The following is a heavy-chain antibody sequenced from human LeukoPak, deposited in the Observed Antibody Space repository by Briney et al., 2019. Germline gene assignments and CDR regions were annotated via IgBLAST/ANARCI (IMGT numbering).Heavy chain of an antibody. CDR1: GGSISSYY. D-gene: IGHD3-3*01. CDR3: ARDPGYYDFWSGYSGFDP. V-gene: IGHV4-59*01. CDR2: IYYSGST. J-gene: IGHJ5*02. Sequence: SETLSLTCTVSGGSISSYYWSWIRQPPGKGLEWIGYIYYSGSTNYNPSLRSRVTISVDTSKNQFSLKLSSVTAADTAVYYCARDPGYYDFWSGYSGFDPWGQGTLVTVSS.